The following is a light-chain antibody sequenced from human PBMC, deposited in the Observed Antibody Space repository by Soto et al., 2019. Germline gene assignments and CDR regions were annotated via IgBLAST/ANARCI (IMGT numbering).Light chain of an antibody. V-gene: IGKV3-15*01. J-gene: IGKJ1*01. CDR2: GAS. Sequence: EIAMTQSPATLSVSPGERATLSCRASQSVSSNIVWYQQKPGQAPRLLIYGASTRATGIPARFSGSGSGTEFTLTISRLQSEDFAVYYCQQYNDWPPWTFGQRTKVEIK. CDR1: QSVSSN. CDR3: QQYNDWPPWT.